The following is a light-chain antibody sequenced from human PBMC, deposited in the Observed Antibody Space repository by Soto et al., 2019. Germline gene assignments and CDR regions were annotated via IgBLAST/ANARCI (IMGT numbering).Light chain of an antibody. J-gene: IGLJ1*01. CDR3: SSYAGSLYV. CDR2: EVS. CDR1: SSDVGGYNY. V-gene: IGLV2-8*01. Sequence: QSALTQPPSASGSPGQSVTISCTGTSSDVGGYNYVSWYQQHPGKAPKLMIYEVSKRPSGVPDRFSGSKSGNTASLTVSGLQAEDEADYYCSSYAGSLYVFGTGTKVTV.